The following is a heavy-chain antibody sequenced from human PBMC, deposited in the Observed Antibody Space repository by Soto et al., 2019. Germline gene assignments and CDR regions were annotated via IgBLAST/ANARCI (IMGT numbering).Heavy chain of an antibody. Sequence: ASVKVSCKASGYTSTNYGMHWVRQAPGQRLEWMGWINAGSGNTKYSQKLQGRVTMTTDTSTSTAYMELRSLRSDDTAVYYCARGYCSGGSCYGWFGPWGQGTLVTGSS. CDR2: INAGSGNT. D-gene: IGHD2-15*01. J-gene: IGHJ5*02. CDR1: GYTSTNYG. V-gene: IGHV1-3*01. CDR3: ARGYCSGGSCYGWFGP.